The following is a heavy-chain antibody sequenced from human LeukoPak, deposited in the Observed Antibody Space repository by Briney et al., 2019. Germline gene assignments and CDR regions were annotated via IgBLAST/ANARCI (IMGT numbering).Heavy chain of an antibody. CDR3: ARVRVGATAGDCFDY. D-gene: IGHD1-26*01. Sequence: ASVKVSCKASGYTFTGYYMHWVRQAPGQGLEWMGRINPNSGGTNYAQKFQGRVTMTRDTSISTAYMELSRLRSDDTAVYYCARVRVGATAGDCFDYWGQETLVTVSS. CDR2: INPNSGGT. J-gene: IGHJ4*02. CDR1: GYTFTGYY. V-gene: IGHV1-2*06.